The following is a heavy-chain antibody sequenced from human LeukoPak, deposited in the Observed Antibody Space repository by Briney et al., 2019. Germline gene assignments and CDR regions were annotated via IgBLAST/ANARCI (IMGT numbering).Heavy chain of an antibody. CDR3: ARDYGG. CDR2: INSDGYST. V-gene: IGHV3-74*03. J-gene: IGHJ4*02. D-gene: IGHD4/OR15-4a*01. Sequence: GGSLRLSCAASGFTFRRYWMHWVRQAPGRGLAWVSRINSDGYSTTYADSVRGRFAISRDNGKNTLYLQMNSLRVDDTAVYYCARDYGGWGQGTLVTVSS. CDR1: GFTFRRYW.